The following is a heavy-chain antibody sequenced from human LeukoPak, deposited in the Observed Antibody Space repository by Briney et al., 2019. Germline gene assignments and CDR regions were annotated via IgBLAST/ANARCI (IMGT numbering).Heavy chain of an antibody. V-gene: IGHV3-48*03. Sequence: GGSLRLSCAASGFTFSTYEMNWVSQAPGKGLEWVSYISSSGTTIYYAASVKGRFTISRDNAKNSLYLQISSLRAEDTAVYYCARPACSAGSCYGNFQHWGQGTVVTVSS. J-gene: IGHJ1*01. CDR3: ARPACSAGSCYGNFQH. D-gene: IGHD2-15*01. CDR2: ISSSGTTI. CDR1: GFTFSTYE.